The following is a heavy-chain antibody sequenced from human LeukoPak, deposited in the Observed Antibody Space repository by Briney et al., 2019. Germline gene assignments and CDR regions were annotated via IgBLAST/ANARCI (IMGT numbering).Heavy chain of an antibody. Sequence: GASVKVSCKASGYTFTSYGISWVRQAPGRGLEWMGWISAYNGNTNYAQKLQGRVTMTTDTSTSTAYMELRSLRSDDTAVYYCARATKEQLPYYMDVWGKGTTVTVSS. CDR3: ARATKEQLPYYMDV. D-gene: IGHD6-13*01. J-gene: IGHJ6*03. V-gene: IGHV1-18*01. CDR2: ISAYNGNT. CDR1: GYTFTSYG.